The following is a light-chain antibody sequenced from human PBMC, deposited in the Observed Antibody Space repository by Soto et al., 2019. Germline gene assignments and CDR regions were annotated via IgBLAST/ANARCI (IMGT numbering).Light chain of an antibody. Sequence: EIVLTQSPGTLSLSPGERATLSFRASQSVKSDYLAWYQQKPGQAPRLLIYGASSRATGIPDRFSGSGSGTDFTLTISRLEPDDFAVYYRHQAGSSTWTFGQGT. CDR1: QSVKSDY. CDR3: HQAGSSTWT. CDR2: GAS. V-gene: IGKV3-20*01. J-gene: IGKJ1*01.